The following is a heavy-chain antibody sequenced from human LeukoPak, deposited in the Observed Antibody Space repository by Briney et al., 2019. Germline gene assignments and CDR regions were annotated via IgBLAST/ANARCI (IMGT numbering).Heavy chain of an antibody. Sequence: ASVKVSCKASGFAFTDYYVHWVRQAPGQGLEWMGCIKSNNGGTDYAQKFQGGVTMTRDTSINTAYVELSGLRSDDTALYYCASHRLNAWGQGTLVTVSS. V-gene: IGHV1-2*02. J-gene: IGHJ5*02. CDR3: ASHRLNA. CDR1: GFAFTDYY. D-gene: IGHD3-16*01. CDR2: IKSNNGGT.